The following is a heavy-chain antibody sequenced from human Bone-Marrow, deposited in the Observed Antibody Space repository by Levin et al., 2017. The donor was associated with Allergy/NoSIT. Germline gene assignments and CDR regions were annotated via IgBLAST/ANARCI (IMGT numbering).Heavy chain of an antibody. V-gene: IGHV1-69*13. CDR2: IIPIFGTA. J-gene: IGHJ3*02. CDR1: GGTFSSYA. Sequence: SVKVSCKASGGTFSSYAISWVRQAPGQGLEWMGGIIPIFGTANYAQKFQGRVTITADESTSTAYMELSSLRSEDTAVYYCARDLAYYDVWSGQRAGAFDSWGQGTMVTVSS. CDR3: ARDLAYYDVWSGQRAGAFDS. D-gene: IGHD3-3*01.